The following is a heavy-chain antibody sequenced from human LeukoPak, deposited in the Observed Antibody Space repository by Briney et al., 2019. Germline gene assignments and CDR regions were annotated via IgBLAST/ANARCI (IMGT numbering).Heavy chain of an antibody. J-gene: IGHJ5*02. V-gene: IGHV3-48*03. CDR2: ISSSGSTI. CDR1: GFTFSSYE. CDR3: AKCGGSGSYYPNWFDP. D-gene: IGHD3-10*01. Sequence: GGSLRLSCAASGFTFSSYEMNWVRQAPGKGLEWVSYISSSGSTIYYADSVKGRFTISRDNSKNTLYLQMDSLRAEDTAVYYCAKCGGSGSYYPNWFDPWGQGTLVTVSS.